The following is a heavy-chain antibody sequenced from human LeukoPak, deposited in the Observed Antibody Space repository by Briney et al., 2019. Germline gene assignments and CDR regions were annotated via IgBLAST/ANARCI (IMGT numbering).Heavy chain of an antibody. CDR1: VITFSTFG. D-gene: IGHD6-13*01. CDR2: IWYDGSST. J-gene: IGHJ4*02. CDR3: AKDRAQQLVLDF. Sequence: GTSLRLSCAASVITFSTFGMHWVRQAPGKGLEWVAFIWYDGSSTYYADSVKGRFTISRDNSKNTLFLQMNSLRAEDTAVYYCAKDRAQQLVLDFWGQGTLVTVSS. V-gene: IGHV3-33*06.